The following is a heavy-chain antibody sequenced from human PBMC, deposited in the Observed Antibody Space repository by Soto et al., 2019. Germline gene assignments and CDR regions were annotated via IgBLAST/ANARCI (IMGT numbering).Heavy chain of an antibody. V-gene: IGHV1-18*01. CDR2: VSAYNGDT. D-gene: IGHD2-8*01. Sequence: ASVKVSCKAPGYTFTNYGITCVRQAPGQGLEWMGWVSAYNGDTHYTQRLQGRVTMTTDTSTSTAYMELRGLRSDDTAVYYCARVYKLVCTNGVCQYYYYYYMDVWGKGTTVTVSS. J-gene: IGHJ6*03. CDR1: GYTFTNYG. CDR3: ARVYKLVCTNGVCQYYYYYYMDV.